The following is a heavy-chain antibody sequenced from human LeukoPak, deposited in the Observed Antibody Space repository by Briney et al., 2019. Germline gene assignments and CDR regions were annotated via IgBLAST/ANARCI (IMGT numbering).Heavy chain of an antibody. D-gene: IGHD3-10*01. J-gene: IGHJ3*02. CDR1: GFTFSSYW. V-gene: IGHV3-74*01. CDR3: STGSGHAFDI. Sequence: GGSLGLSCAASGFTFSSYWMHWVRQVPGKGLVWVSRINSDGSSTSYADSVKGRFTISRDNAKNTLYVQMSSLRAEDTAVYYCSTGSGHAFDIWGRGTMVTVSS. CDR2: INSDGSST.